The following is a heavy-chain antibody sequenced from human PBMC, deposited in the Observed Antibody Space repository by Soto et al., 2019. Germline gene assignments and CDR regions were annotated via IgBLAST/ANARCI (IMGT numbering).Heavy chain of an antibody. CDR3: TKDGYSSDWDHIDY. J-gene: IGHJ4*02. D-gene: IGHD5-12*01. V-gene: IGHV3-23*01. CDR1: EFTFSRYT. Sequence: PVGPLRLSCAASEFTFSRYTTSWVRQAPGKGLEWVSAISGSGGSTYCADPVKGRFTISRDNSKNTLYLQMNSLGAEDTAVYYCTKDGYSSDWDHIDYWGQGTLVTVSS. CDR2: ISGSGGST.